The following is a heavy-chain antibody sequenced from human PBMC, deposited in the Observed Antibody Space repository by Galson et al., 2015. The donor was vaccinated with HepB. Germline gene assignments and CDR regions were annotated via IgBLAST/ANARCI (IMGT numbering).Heavy chain of an antibody. CDR2: ISSSSSTI. D-gene: IGHD2-2*01. J-gene: IGHJ6*03. CDR1: GFTFSSYS. CDR3: ASGGDCSSTSCYQALYPADYYYYYMDV. V-gene: IGHV3-48*01. Sequence: LRLSCAASGFTFSSYSMNWVRQAPGKGLEWVSYISSSSSTIYYADSVKGRFTISRDNAKNSLYLQMNSLRAEDTAVYYCASGGDCSSTSCYQALYPADYYYYYMDVWGKGTTVTVSS.